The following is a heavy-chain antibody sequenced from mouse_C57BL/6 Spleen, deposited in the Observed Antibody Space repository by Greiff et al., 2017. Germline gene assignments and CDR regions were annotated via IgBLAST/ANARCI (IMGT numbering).Heavy chain of an antibody. CDR1: GFNFTNTY. D-gene: IGHD2-4*01. V-gene: IGHV14-3*01. J-gene: IGHJ3*01. CDR2: IYPATGST. CDR3: ARRPDYDKGFAY. Sequence: VQRQQSGAELVRPGPSVTLSCTASGFNFTNTYMHWVKQRPGQGLEWIGRIYPATGSTDYAAKFKGKANITADTSSNTAYLQLSSLTSEDTAIYYCARRPDYDKGFAYWGQGTLVTVSA.